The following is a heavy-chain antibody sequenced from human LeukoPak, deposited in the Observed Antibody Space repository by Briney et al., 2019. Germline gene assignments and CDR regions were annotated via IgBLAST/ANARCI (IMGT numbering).Heavy chain of an antibody. D-gene: IGHD4-11*01. CDR3: ARSVPDYTRFDY. CDR1: GFTFSDYA. V-gene: IGHV3-23*01. J-gene: IGHJ4*02. CDR2: FKTNSGQV. Sequence: TGGSLRLSCVASGFTFSDYAMNWVRQVSGKGLEWVSTFKTNSGQVYYAESVRGRFTISRDNSKNTVYLQMSSLRAEDTALYYCARSVPDYTRFDYWGQGALLTVSS.